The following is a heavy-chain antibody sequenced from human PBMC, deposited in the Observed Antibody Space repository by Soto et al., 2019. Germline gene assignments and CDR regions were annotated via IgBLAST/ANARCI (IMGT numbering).Heavy chain of an antibody. CDR2: ISAYNGNT. Sequence: ASVKVSCKASGYTFTSYGISWVRQAPGQGLEWMGWISAYNGNTNYAQKLQGRVTMTTDTSTSTAYMELRSLRSDDTAVYYCAREREPLAVAGKWGTWFDPWGQGTLVTVSS. J-gene: IGHJ5*02. CDR1: GYTFTSYG. V-gene: IGHV1-18*01. D-gene: IGHD6-19*01. CDR3: AREREPLAVAGKWGTWFDP.